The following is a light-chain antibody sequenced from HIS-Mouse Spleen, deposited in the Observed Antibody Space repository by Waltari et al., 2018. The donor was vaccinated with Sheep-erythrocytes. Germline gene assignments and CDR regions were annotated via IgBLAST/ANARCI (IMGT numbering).Light chain of an antibody. CDR3: YSTDSSGNHWV. CDR1: KLGDKY. CDR2: EDS. Sequence: SYELTQPPSVSVSPGQTASITCSGDKLGDKYACWYQQKPGQSPVLVIYEDSKRPSGIPEGFSGSTSGTMATLTISGAQVEDEADYYCYSTDSSGNHWVFGGGTKLTVL. V-gene: IGLV3-10*01. J-gene: IGLJ3*02.